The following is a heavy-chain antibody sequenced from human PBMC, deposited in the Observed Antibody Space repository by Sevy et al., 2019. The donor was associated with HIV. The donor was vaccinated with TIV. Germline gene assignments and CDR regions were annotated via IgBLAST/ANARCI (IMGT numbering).Heavy chain of an antibody. CDR1: GFIFSDSD. Sequence: GGSLRLSCAASGFIFSDSDMHWVRQVTGKGLEWVSGIDTAGDTYYAGSVKGRFTISRENAKNSLHLQMNSLRAEDTAVYYCARILSPYYGSGSYPYYYGMDVWGQGTTVTVSS. V-gene: IGHV3-13*01. D-gene: IGHD3-10*01. CDR3: ARILSPYYGSGSYPYYYGMDV. CDR2: IDTAGDT. J-gene: IGHJ6*02.